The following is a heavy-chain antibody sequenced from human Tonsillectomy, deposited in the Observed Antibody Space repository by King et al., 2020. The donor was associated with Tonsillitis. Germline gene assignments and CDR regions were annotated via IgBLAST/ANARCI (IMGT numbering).Heavy chain of an antibody. V-gene: IGHV5-51*03. CDR3: ARRGGSYYSVYYYYYMDV. CDR2: IYPGDSDT. Sequence: QLVQSGVEVKKPGESLKISCKGSGYNFTSYWIGWVLQMPGKGLEWMGIIYPGDSDTTYSPSFEGQVTISVDKSTSTAYLQWTSLKASDTAMYFCARRGGSYYSVYYYYYMDVWGKGTTVTVSS. CDR1: GYNFTSYW. J-gene: IGHJ6*03. D-gene: IGHD2-15*01.